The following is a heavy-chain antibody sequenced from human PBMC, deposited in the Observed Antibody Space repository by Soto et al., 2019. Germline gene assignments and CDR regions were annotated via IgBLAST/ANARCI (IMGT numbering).Heavy chain of an antibody. CDR1: GGTFSSYT. CDR2: VIPFCGTS. Sequence: QVQLVQSGAEVRKPGSSVKVSCTASGGTFSSYTVYWVRQAPGQGLEWMGGVIPFCGTSNYGQYFQDRITLTADQSTGPAYMELSSLRFEDTAIYYCARNVRLYYGMDVWGQGTTVTVSS. J-gene: IGHJ6*02. V-gene: IGHV1-69*01. D-gene: IGHD5-12*01. CDR3: ARNVRLYYGMDV.